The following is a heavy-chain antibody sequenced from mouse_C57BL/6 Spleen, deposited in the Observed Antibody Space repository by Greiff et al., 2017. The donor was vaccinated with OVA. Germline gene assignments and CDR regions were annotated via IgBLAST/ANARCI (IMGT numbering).Heavy chain of an antibody. J-gene: IGHJ1*03. CDR1: GFNIKDDY. D-gene: IGHD1-1*01. Sequence: EVQLQQSGAELVRPGASVKLSCTASGFNIKDDYMHWVKQRPEQGLEWIGWIDPENGDTEYASKFQGKATITADTSSNTAYLQLSSLTSEDTAVYYCTTYYGSSPIVWGTGTTVTVSS. CDR3: TTYYGSSPIV. CDR2: IDPENGDT. V-gene: IGHV14-4*01.